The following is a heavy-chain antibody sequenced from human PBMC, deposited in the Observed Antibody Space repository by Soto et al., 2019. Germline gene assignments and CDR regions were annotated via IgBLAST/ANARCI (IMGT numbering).Heavy chain of an antibody. J-gene: IGHJ5*02. CDR1: GYTFTKYY. CDR3: ARDFELRGTIFGLVMWMYNWMDT. D-gene: IGHD3-3*01. Sequence: QVQLVQSGTEVKKPGASVKISCKASGYTFTKYYMHWVRQAPGQGLEWMGIINPSGGSTTYAQKFQVRGTMTRDPSTSPFYMELSSLRAEDTAIYYCARDFELRGTIFGLVMWMYNWMDTWGQGTLVTVSS. CDR2: INPSGGST. V-gene: IGHV1-46*03.